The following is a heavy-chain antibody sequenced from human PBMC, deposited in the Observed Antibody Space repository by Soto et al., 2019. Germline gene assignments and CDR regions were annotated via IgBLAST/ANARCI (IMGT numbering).Heavy chain of an antibody. D-gene: IGHD3-10*01. V-gene: IGHV3-74*01. Sequence: EVQLVESGGGSVQPGGSLRLSCAASGFTFSRHWIHWVRQAPGQGLVWVSRTKTDGTTDLADSVRGRFTSSRDNAENTVYLQMSSLSVEDTAVYYCARDMRSVPWYGGISSVFDMWGQGTRVTVSS. CDR1: GFTFSRHW. CDR3: ARDMRSVPWYGGISSVFDM. CDR2: TKTDGTT. J-gene: IGHJ3*02.